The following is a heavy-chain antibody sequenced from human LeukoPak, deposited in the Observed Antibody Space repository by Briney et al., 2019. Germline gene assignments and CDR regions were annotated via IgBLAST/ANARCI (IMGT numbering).Heavy chain of an antibody. V-gene: IGHV4-30-2*01. CDR1: GGSISSGGYS. Sequence: SETLSLTCAVSGGSISSGGYSWSWIRQPPGKGLEWIGYISHSGSPNYNPSLKSRLTISVDLPRNQFSLDLRSVTAADTAVYYCARDAAAGYSLACWGQGTLVTVSS. CDR3: ARDAAAGYSLAC. CDR2: ISHSGSP. J-gene: IGHJ4*02. D-gene: IGHD6-13*01.